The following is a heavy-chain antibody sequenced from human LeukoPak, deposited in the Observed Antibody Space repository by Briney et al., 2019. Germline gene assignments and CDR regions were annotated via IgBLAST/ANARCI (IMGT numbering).Heavy chain of an antibody. CDR1: GYTFTCYY. Sequence: GASVKVSCKASGYTFTCYYMHWVRQAPGQGLEWMGWINPNSGGTNYAQKLQGRVTMTRDTSISTAYMELSRLRSDDTAVYYCARVPGVADSYDPWGQGTLVTVSS. D-gene: IGHD6-19*01. CDR3: ARVPGVADSYDP. V-gene: IGHV1-2*02. CDR2: INPNSGGT. J-gene: IGHJ5*02.